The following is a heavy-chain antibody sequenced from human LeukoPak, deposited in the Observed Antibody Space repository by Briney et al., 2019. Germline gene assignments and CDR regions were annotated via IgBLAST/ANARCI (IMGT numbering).Heavy chain of an antibody. J-gene: IGHJ4*02. V-gene: IGHV3-7*01. Sequence: GGSLRLSCAASGFTFTDYWMTWVRQVPGKGLEWVANIKQGGSESYYVDSVKGRFTISRENAKNSLYLQLDSLRVDDTAVYYCARVGAWELQRVFDYWGQGTLVTVSS. CDR3: ARVGAWELQRVFDY. D-gene: IGHD1-26*01. CDR2: IKQGGSES. CDR1: GFTFTDYW.